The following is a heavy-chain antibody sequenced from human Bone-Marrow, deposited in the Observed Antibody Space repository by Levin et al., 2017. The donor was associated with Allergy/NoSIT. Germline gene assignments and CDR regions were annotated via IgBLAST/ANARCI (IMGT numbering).Heavy chain of an antibody. CDR2: FHHSGGT. CDR3: ARNGGFYCDC. Sequence: RPSETLSLTCAVSGASVSNKWWSWVRQPPGKGLEWIGEFHHSGGTHYNPSLRGRVSISVDKSKNQFSLVVTSMTAADTAVYYCARNGGFYCDCWGQGTLVTVSS. CDR1: GASVSNKW. J-gene: IGHJ4*02. D-gene: IGHD2-8*01. V-gene: IGHV4-4*02.